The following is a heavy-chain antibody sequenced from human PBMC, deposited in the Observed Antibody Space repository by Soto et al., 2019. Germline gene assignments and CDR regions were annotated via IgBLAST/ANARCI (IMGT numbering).Heavy chain of an antibody. J-gene: IGHJ3*02. CDR1: GYTFTSYA. V-gene: IGHV1-3*01. CDR2: INAGNGNT. D-gene: IGHD2-2*01. Sequence: ASVKVSYKASGYTFTSYAMHWVRQAPGQRLEWMGWINAGNGNTKYSQKFQGRVTITRDTSASTAYMELSSLRFEDTAVYFCATAIADDAFDIWGRGTMVTVS. CDR3: ATAIADDAFDI.